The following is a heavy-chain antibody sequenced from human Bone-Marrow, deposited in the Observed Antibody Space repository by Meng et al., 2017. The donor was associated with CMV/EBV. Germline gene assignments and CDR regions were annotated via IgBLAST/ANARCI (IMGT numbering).Heavy chain of an antibody. V-gene: IGHV3-30*04. D-gene: IGHD2-2*01. J-gene: IGHJ4*01. CDR2: ISYDESNK. CDR3: ARGQIRVVPAAAPGGY. CDR1: GFTFRSYA. Sequence: GESLKISCAASGFTFRSYAIHWVRQAPGKGLEWVAVISYDESNKYYADSVKGRFTISRDNSKNTLYLQMNSLRAEDTAVYYCARGQIRVVPAAAPGGYWVHGTLVTVSS.